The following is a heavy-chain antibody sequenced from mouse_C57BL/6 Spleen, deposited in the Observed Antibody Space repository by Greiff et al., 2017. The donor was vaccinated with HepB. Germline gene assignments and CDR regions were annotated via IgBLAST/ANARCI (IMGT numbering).Heavy chain of an antibody. V-gene: IGHV1-82*01. D-gene: IGHD1-1*01. CDR2: IYPGDGDT. CDR1: GYAFSSSW. J-gene: IGHJ2*01. Sequence: QVQLQQSGPELVKPGASVKISCKASGYAFSSSWMNWVKQRPGKGLEWIGRIYPGDGDTNYNGKFKGKATLTVDKSSSTAYMQLSSLTSEDSAVYYCARHYYGRQFDYWGEGTTLTVSP. CDR3: ARHYYGRQFDY.